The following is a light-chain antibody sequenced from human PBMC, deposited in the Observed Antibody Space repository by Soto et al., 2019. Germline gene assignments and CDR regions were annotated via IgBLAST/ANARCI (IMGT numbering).Light chain of an antibody. Sequence: QSVLTQPPSVSGAPGQRVTISCTGSSSNIGAGYDVHWYQQLPGTAPKLLIYRNNQRPSGVPDRFSGSKSGTSATLGITGLQTGDEADYYCGTWDSSLSGFVFGTGTKVTVL. V-gene: IGLV1-40*01. J-gene: IGLJ1*01. CDR3: GTWDSSLSGFV. CDR2: RNN. CDR1: SSNIGAGYD.